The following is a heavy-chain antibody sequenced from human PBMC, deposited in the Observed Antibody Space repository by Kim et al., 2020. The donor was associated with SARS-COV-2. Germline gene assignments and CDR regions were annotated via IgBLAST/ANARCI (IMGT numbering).Heavy chain of an antibody. Sequence: NKSHQGSVKGRFNISRDNSKTTLYLQMNSLRAEDTAVYYCAKADGDLDYWGQGTLVTVSS. D-gene: IGHD4-17*01. CDR2: NK. V-gene: IGHV3-30*02. CDR3: AKADGDLDY. J-gene: IGHJ4*02.